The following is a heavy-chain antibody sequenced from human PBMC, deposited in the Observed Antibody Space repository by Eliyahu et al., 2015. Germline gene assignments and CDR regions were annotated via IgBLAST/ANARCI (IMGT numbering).Heavy chain of an antibody. CDR3: SRQRGIWSHFDY. CDR2: ISRTGNTI. D-gene: IGHD3-16*01. V-gene: IGHV3-48*03. CDR1: GFPFSXYE. Sequence: QLVEXGGGLVQPGGSXRXXCAVSGFPFSXYEMNWVRRAPGKGLEWIAYISRTGNTIYYSDSVKGRFTISRDNSKNSVFLQMDSLRVEDTGIYYCSRQRGIWSHFDYWGQGTLVTASS. J-gene: IGHJ4*02.